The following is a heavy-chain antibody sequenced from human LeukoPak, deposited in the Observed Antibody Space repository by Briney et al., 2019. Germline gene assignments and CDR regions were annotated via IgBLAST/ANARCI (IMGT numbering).Heavy chain of an antibody. V-gene: IGHV3-23*01. Sequence: SGGSLRLSCAASGFTFSSYAMSWVRQVPGKGLEWVSVISGSGDNTYYADSVKGRFTISRDNSKNMLYLQMNSLRAEDTAVYYCVSSAAVLYYYGMDVWGQGTTVTVSS. D-gene: IGHD6-13*01. J-gene: IGHJ6*02. CDR3: VSSAAVLYYYGMDV. CDR1: GFTFSSYA. CDR2: ISGSGDNT.